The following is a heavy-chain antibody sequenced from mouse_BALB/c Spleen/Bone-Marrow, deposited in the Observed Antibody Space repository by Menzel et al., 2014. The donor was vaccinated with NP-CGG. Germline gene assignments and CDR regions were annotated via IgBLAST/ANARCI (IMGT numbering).Heavy chain of an antibody. V-gene: IGHV1S81*02. CDR2: INPSNDTP. D-gene: IGHD1-2*01. CDR3: TRSGYYGDGWYFDV. CDR1: GYTFTNYF. Sequence: QVQLQQSGAELVKPGASVKLSCRVSGYTFTNYFLYWVKQRPGQGLEWIGEINPSNDTPNFNEKFKSKATLTVDKSSSTAYMQLSSLTSEDSAVYYCTRSGYYGDGWYFDVWGAGTTVTVSS. J-gene: IGHJ1*01.